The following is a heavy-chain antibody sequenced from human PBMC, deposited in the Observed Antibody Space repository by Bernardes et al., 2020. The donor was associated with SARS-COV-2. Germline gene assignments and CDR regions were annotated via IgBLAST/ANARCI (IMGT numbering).Heavy chain of an antibody. Sequence: ASVKVSCKTSGYTFAHYYLHWVRQAPGQGLEWMAMILPSDGNTSYPQNFQGRVTMTMDTSTATVYMELASLTYEDTALYYCVRDNSAFDVWGQGTLVTVSS. J-gene: IGHJ4*02. D-gene: IGHD1-1*01. V-gene: IGHV1-46*01. CDR3: VRDNSAFDV. CDR2: ILPSDGNT. CDR1: GYTFAHYY.